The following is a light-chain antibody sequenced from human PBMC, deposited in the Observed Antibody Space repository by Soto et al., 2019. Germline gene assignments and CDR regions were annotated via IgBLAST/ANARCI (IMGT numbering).Light chain of an antibody. CDR1: QGIRNF. CDR2: AAS. J-gene: IGKJ3*01. CDR3: QKYSSVPV. V-gene: IGKV1-27*01. Sequence: DIKMTQSPTSLSASVGDRVTITCRARQGIRNFVAWYQQKPGKAPKLLIYAASTLQSGVPSRFSGSGSGTDFTLTINSLQPEDVATYSCQKYSSVPVFGPGTKVEIK.